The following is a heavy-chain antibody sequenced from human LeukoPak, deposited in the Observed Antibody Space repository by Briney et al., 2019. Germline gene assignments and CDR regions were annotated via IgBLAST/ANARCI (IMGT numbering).Heavy chain of an antibody. CDR1: GGTFSSYA. V-gene: IGHV7-4-1*02. CDR3: ARENSGSYGAFDY. Sequence: ASVKVSCKASGGTFSSYAISWVRQAPGQGLEWMGWINTNTGNPTYAQGFTGRFVFSLDTSVSTAYLQISRLKAEDTAVYYCARENSGSYGAFDYWGQGTLVTVPS. CDR2: INTNTGNP. D-gene: IGHD1-26*01. J-gene: IGHJ4*02.